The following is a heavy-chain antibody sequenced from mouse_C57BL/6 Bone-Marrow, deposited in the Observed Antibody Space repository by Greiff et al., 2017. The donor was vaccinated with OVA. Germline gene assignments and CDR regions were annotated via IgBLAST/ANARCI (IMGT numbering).Heavy chain of an antibody. CDR3: ARLGRGDWYFDV. D-gene: IGHD4-1*01. Sequence: QVQLQQSGAELLKPGASVKLSCKATGYTFTGYWIEWVKQRPGHGLEWIGEILPGSGSTNYNEKFKGKATFTADTSSNTAYMQLSSLTTEDSAIYYCARLGRGDWYFDVWGTGTTVTVSS. J-gene: IGHJ1*03. CDR1: GYTFTGYW. CDR2: ILPGSGST. V-gene: IGHV1-9*01.